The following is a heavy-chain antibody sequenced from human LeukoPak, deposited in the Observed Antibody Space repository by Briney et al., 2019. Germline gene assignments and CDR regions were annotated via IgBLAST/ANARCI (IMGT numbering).Heavy chain of an antibody. CDR1: GGSISSYY. V-gene: IGHV4-59*01. CDR3: ARVGYCSSTSCGFDP. D-gene: IGHD2-2*01. J-gene: IGHJ5*02. Sequence: SETLSLTCTVSGGSISSYYWSGIRQPPGKGLEWIGYIYYSGSTNYNPSLKSRVTISVDTSKNQFSLKLSSVTAADTAVYYCARVGYCSSTSCGFDPWGQGTLVTVSS. CDR2: IYYSGST.